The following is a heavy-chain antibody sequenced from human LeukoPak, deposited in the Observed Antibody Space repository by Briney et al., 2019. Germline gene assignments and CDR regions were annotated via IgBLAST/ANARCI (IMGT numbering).Heavy chain of an antibody. J-gene: IGHJ4*02. V-gene: IGHV4-61*02. CDR1: GYSISSGYY. CDR2: IYTSGST. CDR3: AREFGYCSSTSCYTGIDY. Sequence: SETLSLTCTVSGYSISSGYYWSWIRQPAGKGLEWIGRIYTSGSTNYNPSLKSRVTISVDTSKNQFSLKLSSVTAADTAVYYCAREFGYCSSTSCYTGIDYWGQGTLVTVSS. D-gene: IGHD2-2*02.